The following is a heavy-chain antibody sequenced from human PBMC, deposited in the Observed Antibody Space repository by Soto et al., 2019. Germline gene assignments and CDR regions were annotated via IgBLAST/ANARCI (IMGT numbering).Heavy chain of an antibody. J-gene: IGHJ5*02. CDR1: GFTFSSYA. CDR2: ISGSGGST. V-gene: IGHV3-23*01. CDR3: AKDETGYGDYWSDPFGH. D-gene: IGHD4-17*01. Sequence: PGGSLRLSCAASGFTFSSYAMSWVRQAPGKGLEWVSAISGSGGSTYYADSVKGRFTISRDNSKNTLYLQMNSLRAEDTAVYYCAKDETGYGDYWSDPFGHWGQGTLVTVSS.